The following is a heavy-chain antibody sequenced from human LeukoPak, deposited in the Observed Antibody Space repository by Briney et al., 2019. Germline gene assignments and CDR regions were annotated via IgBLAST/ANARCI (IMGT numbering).Heavy chain of an antibody. Sequence: GGSLRLSCAASGFTFSSYGMHWVRQAPGKGLEWVAFIRYDGSNKYYADSVKGRFTISRDNSKNTLYLQMNSLRAEDTAVYYCAKDFLTGELLPGDYWGQGTLVTVSS. CDR3: AKDFLTGELLPGDY. CDR1: GFTFSSYG. J-gene: IGHJ4*02. V-gene: IGHV3-30*02. CDR2: IRYDGSNK. D-gene: IGHD1-26*01.